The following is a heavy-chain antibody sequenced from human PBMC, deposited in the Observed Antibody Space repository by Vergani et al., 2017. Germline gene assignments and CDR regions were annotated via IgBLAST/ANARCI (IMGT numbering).Heavy chain of an antibody. J-gene: IGHJ4*02. CDR3: ARDDRRRAQISDFWSDPGFFDY. Sequence: EVQLVQSGAEVKKPGESLKISCTGSGYSFTSYWIGWVRQMPGKGLEWMGIIYPGDSDTRYSPSFQGQVTISADKSISTAYLQWSSLKASDTAMYYCARDDRRRAQISDFWSDPGFFDYWGQGTLVTVSS. CDR1: GYSFTSYW. V-gene: IGHV5-51*01. D-gene: IGHD3-3*01. CDR2: IYPGDSDT.